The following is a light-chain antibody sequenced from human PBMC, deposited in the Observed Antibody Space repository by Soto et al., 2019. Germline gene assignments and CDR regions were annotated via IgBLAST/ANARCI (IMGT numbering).Light chain of an antibody. CDR1: QGISSS. Sequence: DLPLTQSPSFLSASVGDRVTITCRASQGISSSLAWYQQKPGKAPKLLISAASTLQSGVPSRFSGSGSGTEFTLTLSSLQPEDFATYYCQQLNNYPRTFGQGTKVEIK. CDR3: QQLNNYPRT. J-gene: IGKJ1*01. V-gene: IGKV1-9*01. CDR2: AAS.